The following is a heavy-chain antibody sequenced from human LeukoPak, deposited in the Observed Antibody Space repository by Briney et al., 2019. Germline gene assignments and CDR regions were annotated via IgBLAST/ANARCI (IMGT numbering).Heavy chain of an antibody. CDR3: AKDLNWGLDY. Sequence: QTGGSLRLSCAVSGFTFSTYALSWVRQAPGKGLEWVSAISGNGAKTYYVDSVKGRFTISRDNSKDTLYLQMSSLRADDTAVYYCAKDLNWGLDYWGQGTLVTVSS. CDR2: ISGNGAKT. J-gene: IGHJ4*02. V-gene: IGHV3-23*01. CDR1: GFTFSTYA. D-gene: IGHD7-27*01.